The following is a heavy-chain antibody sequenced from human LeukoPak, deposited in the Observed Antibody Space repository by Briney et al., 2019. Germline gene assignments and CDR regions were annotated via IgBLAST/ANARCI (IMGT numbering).Heavy chain of an antibody. J-gene: IGHJ5*02. CDR2: IYYSGST. V-gene: IGHV4-30-4*01. CDR1: GGSISSGDYY. CDR3: ARAVVPAAMGQGWFDP. D-gene: IGHD2-2*01. Sequence: PQTLSLTCTVSGGSISSGDYYWSWIRQPPGKGLEWIGYIYYSGSTYYNPSLKSRVTISVDTSKNQFSLKLSSVTAADTAVYYCARAVVPAAMGQGWFDPWGQGTLVTVSS.